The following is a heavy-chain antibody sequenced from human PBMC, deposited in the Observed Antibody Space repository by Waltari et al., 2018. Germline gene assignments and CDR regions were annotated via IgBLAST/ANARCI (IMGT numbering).Heavy chain of an antibody. CDR3: VRGSLNPGFDY. CDR1: SYW. J-gene: IGHJ4*02. CDR2: TNTDGSFT. Sequence: SYWMHWCRQTPGEGLVWLSRTNTDGSFTNYADSVEGRFTMSRDNAKDTVYLQMNSLRAEDTAIYYCVRGSLNPGFDYWGQGTLVTVSS. V-gene: IGHV3-74*01.